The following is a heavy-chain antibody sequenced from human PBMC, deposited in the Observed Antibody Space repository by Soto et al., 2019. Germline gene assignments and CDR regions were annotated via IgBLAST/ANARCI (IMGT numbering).Heavy chain of an antibody. CDR1: GYSFTSYW. J-gene: IGHJ6*02. V-gene: IGHV5-51*01. CDR3: VRSADRTFYYYGMDV. D-gene: IGHD2-2*01. Sequence: GESLKISCKGSGYSFTSYWIGWVRQMPGKGLEWMGIIYPGDSDTRYSPSFQGQVTISADKSISTAYLQWSSLKASDTAMYYCVRSADRTFYYYGMDVWGQGTTVTVSS. CDR2: IYPGDSDT.